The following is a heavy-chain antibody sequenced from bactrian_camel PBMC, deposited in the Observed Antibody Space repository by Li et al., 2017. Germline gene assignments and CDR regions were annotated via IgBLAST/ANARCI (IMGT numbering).Heavy chain of an antibody. J-gene: IGHJ4*01. CDR3: AAGWGFCDLQADFQH. CDR1: GVTFSTYS. Sequence: VQLVESGGGSVQAGGSLRLSCAASGVTFSTYSLGWFRQGPGKEREGVASISSSGTTTYADSVKGRFTISRDNGQNTQYLQMNSLKPEDTGIYYCAAGWGFCDLQADFQHWGQGTQVTV. D-gene: IGHD3*01. CDR2: ISSSGTT. V-gene: IGHV3S53*01.